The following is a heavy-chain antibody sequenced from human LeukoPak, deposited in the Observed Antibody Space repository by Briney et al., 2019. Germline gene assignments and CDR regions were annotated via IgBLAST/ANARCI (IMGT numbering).Heavy chain of an antibody. CDR3: ARDHLVRGVTHYLDY. V-gene: IGHV3-48*01. CDR2: ISSSSSII. Sequence: GGSLRLSCAASGFTFSSYSMNWVRQAPGKGLEWVSYISSSSSIIYYADSVNGRFTISRDNAKNSLYLQMNSLRAEDTAVYYCARDHLVRGVTHYLDYWGQGTLVTVSS. D-gene: IGHD3-10*01. CDR1: GFTFSSYS. J-gene: IGHJ4*02.